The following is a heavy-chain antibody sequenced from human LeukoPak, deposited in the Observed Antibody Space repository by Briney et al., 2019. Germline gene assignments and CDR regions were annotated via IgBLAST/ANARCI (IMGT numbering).Heavy chain of an antibody. V-gene: IGHV3-33*08. Sequence: GGSLRLSCAASGFTFSSYAMNWVRQAPGKGLEWVAVIWYDGSNKYYADSVKGRFTISRDNSKNTLYLQMNSLRAEDTAVYYCARDSSSSGWSPIDYWGQGTLVTVSS. CDR1: GFTFSSYA. CDR2: IWYDGSNK. D-gene: IGHD6-19*01. CDR3: ARDSSSSGWSPIDY. J-gene: IGHJ4*02.